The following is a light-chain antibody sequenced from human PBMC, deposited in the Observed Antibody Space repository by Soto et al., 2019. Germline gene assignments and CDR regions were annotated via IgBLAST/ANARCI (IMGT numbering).Light chain of an antibody. V-gene: IGLV4-69*01. J-gene: IGLJ3*02. CDR2: LNSDGSH. CDR1: SGHSSYA. CDR3: QTWGTGIRV. Sequence: QLVLTQSPSASASLGASVKLTCTLSSGHSSYAIAWHQQQPEKGPRYLMKLNSDGSHTKGDGIPDRFSGSSSGAERHLTISSLQSEDEAAYYCQTWGTGIRVFGGGTKLTVL.